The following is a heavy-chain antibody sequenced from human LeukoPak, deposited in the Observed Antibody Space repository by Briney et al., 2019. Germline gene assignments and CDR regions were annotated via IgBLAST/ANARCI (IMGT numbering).Heavy chain of an antibody. J-gene: IGHJ4*02. Sequence: GGSLRLSCAASKFTFSFSGMHWVRQAPGKGLEWVASTSYDETNKQYADSVKGRLTISRDNANRTLYLQMNSPRPEDTAVYYCAKETSYYGSGTYVYFDYWGQGALVTVSS. CDR1: KFTFSFSG. CDR3: AKETSYYGSGTYVYFDY. D-gene: IGHD3-10*01. CDR2: TSYDETNK. V-gene: IGHV3-30*18.